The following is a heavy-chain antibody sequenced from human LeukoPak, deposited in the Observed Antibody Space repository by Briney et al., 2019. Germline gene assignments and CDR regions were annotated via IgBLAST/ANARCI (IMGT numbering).Heavy chain of an antibody. CDR3: ARQEVLLYYFDY. D-gene: IGHD2-15*01. V-gene: IGHV1-2*02. CDR2: INPDSGAT. Sequence: ASVKVSCKASGYTFTSYDINWVRQATGQGFEWMGWINPDSGATNYAQKFQGRVTMTRDTSINTAYMEFSRLRSDDTAVYYCARQEVLLYYFDYWGQGTLVTVSS. J-gene: IGHJ4*02. CDR1: GYTFTSYD.